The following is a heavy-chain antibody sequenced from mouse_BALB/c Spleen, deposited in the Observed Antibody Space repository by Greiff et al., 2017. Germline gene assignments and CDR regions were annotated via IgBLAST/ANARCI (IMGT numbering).Heavy chain of an antibody. J-gene: IGHJ3*01. CDR1: GYSITSYYA. D-gene: IGHD2-14*01. Sequence: EVKVEESGPGLVKPSQSLSLTCTVTGYSITSYYAWNWIRQFPGNKLEWMGYISYSGSTSYNPSLKSRISITRVTSTNQFFLQLNSVTTEDTATYYCARGGYYRYDPWFAYWGQGTLVTVSA. CDR2: ISYSGST. CDR3: ARGGYYRYDPWFAY. V-gene: IGHV3-2*02.